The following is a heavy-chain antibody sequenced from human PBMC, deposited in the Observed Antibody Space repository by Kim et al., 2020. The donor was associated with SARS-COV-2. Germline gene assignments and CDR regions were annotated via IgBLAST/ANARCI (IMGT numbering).Heavy chain of an antibody. Sequence: GGSLRLSCAESGFTFSSYNMDWVRQAPGKGLEWVSHISGSAETTYCGDSVKGRFTISRNHAKKSLYLQMNSLRDEDTAVYYCVRESRNGGYFQLWGQGTLVIVSS. CDR2: ISGSAETT. CDR3: VRESRNGGYFQL. J-gene: IGHJ1*01. CDR1: GFTFSSYN. V-gene: IGHV3-48*02. D-gene: IGHD1-1*01.